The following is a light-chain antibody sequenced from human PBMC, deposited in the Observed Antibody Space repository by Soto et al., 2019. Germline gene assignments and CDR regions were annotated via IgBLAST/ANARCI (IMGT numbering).Light chain of an antibody. J-gene: IGKJ1*01. CDR3: QQYNNWPLWT. CDR1: QSVTTN. CDR2: GAS. Sequence: EMVMTQSPATLSVSPGGRATLSCRASQSVTTNLAWYQQIPGQAPRLLIYGASTRATGIPARFSGSGSGTEFTLTINSLQSEDFAVYYCQQYNNWPLWTFGQGTKVDIK. V-gene: IGKV3-15*01.